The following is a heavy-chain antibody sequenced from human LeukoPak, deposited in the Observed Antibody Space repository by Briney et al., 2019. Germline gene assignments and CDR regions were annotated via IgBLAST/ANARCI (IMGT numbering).Heavy chain of an antibody. CDR3: ATPSKVSYYDGSGYYYGSPD. D-gene: IGHD3-22*01. Sequence: PGGSLRLSCAASGFTFSSYAVSWVRQAPGKGLEWVSAISGSGGSTYYADSVKGRFTISRDNSKNTLYLQMNSLRAEDTAVYYCATPSKVSYYDGSGYYYGSPDWGQGTLVTVSS. CDR1: GFTFSSYA. V-gene: IGHV3-23*01. J-gene: IGHJ4*02. CDR2: ISGSGGST.